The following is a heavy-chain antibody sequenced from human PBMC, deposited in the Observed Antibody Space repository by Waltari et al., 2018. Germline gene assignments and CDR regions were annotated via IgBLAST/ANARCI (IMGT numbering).Heavy chain of an antibody. CDR1: GISLRSYS. J-gene: IGHJ4*02. D-gene: IGHD4-17*01. CDR2: ISGSSGQI. Sequence: EVQLVESGGGLVRPGGSLRPSWSASGISLRSYSMNWVRQAPGKSLEWVSGISGSSGQIDYADSVKGRFTISRDNANKSLYLQMNSLRVEDTAVYYCTAGVTTLWGQGTLVTVSS. V-gene: IGHV3-21*02. CDR3: TAGVTTL.